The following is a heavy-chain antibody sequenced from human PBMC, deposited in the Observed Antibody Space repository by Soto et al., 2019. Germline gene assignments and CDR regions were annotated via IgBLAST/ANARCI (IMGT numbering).Heavy chain of an antibody. V-gene: IGHV1-3*01. Sequence: QVQLVQSGAEVKKPGASVKISCTGSGYTFTKYAVHWVRQAPGQRFEWMGWIDAGNGRTKYSQNFQGRVSITRDTSASPAYMELSSLGSEDTAVYYCARGRWTETTADYYLDYWGQGTLVDVSS. CDR3: ARGRWTETTADYYLDY. CDR1: GYTFTKYA. CDR2: IDAGNGRT. D-gene: IGHD1-1*01. J-gene: IGHJ4*02.